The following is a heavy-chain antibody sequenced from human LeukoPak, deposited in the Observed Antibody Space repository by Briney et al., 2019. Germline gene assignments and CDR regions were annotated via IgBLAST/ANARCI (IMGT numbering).Heavy chain of an antibody. Sequence: GRSLRLSCAASGFTFSSYVMHWVRQAPGKGLEWVAVISYDGSNKYYADSVKGRFTISRDNAKNSLYLQMNSLRAEDTALYHCARNNGMDVWGQGTTVIVSS. V-gene: IGHV3-30-3*01. CDR2: ISYDGSNK. J-gene: IGHJ6*02. CDR1: GFTFSSYV. CDR3: ARNNGMDV.